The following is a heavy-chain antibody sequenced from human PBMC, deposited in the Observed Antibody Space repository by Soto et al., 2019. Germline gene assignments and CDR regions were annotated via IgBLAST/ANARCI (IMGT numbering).Heavy chain of an antibody. D-gene: IGHD6-19*01. CDR2: IYPGDSDT. J-gene: IGHJ2*01. Sequence: EVQLVQSGAEVKKPGESLKISCKGSGYSFTSYWIGWVRQMPGKGLEWLGIIYPGDSDTRYSPSFQGQVTISADKSMRTAYLQWRSRKASDTAMSYCARQGKDWLVDWYFDLWGRGTLVTVSS. CDR1: GYSFTSYW. CDR3: ARQGKDWLVDWYFDL. V-gene: IGHV5-51*01.